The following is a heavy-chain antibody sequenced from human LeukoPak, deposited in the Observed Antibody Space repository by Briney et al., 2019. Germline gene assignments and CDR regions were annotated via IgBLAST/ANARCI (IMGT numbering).Heavy chain of an antibody. V-gene: IGHV4-4*09. CDR3: ARGPGDSSNPGYYYYMDV. CDR2: IYTSGST. Sequence: SETLSLTCTVSDGSISGYFWSWIRQPPGKGLEWIGHIYTSGSTNYNPSLKSRVTISVATSKTQFSLHLSSVTAADTAFYYCARGPGDSSNPGYYYYMDVWGKGTTVTVSS. D-gene: IGHD2-21*01. J-gene: IGHJ6*03. CDR1: DGSISGYF.